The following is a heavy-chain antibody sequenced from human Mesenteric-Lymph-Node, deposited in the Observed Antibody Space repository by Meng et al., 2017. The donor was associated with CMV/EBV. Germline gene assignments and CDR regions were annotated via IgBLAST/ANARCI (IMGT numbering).Heavy chain of an antibody. CDR2: IGTAGDT. V-gene: IGHV3-13*01. CDR1: GFTFSSHD. J-gene: IGHJ4*02. Sequence: GESLKISCAASGFTFSSHDMHWVRQATRKGLERVSGIGTAGDTYYPGPVKGRFTISRENAKNSLYLQMNSLRAGDTAVYYCARGYLDFGVGADWGQGTLVTVSS. CDR3: ARGYLDFGVGAD. D-gene: IGHD3-3*01.